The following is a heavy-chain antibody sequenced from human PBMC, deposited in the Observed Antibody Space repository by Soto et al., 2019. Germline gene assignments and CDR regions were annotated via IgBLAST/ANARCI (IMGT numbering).Heavy chain of an antibody. CDR2: INPSGST. D-gene: IGHD2-15*01. CDR1: GGAFSGYY. V-gene: IGHV4-34*01. CDR3: ARGRAIVVVVAAPKWFAY. Sequence: QVQLQQWGAGLLKPSETLSLTCAVYGGAFSGYYWSWIRKPPGKGLEWMGEINPSGSTNYNPSLKRRVTVSVDTTKDQFTLKRSAVTAADTAVYYCARGRAIVVVVAAPKWFAYWGQGALVTVSS. J-gene: IGHJ4*02.